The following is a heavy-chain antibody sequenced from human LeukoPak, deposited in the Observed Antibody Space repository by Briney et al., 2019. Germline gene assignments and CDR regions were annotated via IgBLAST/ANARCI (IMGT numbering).Heavy chain of an antibody. V-gene: IGHV3-7*04. CDR1: GFTFSSYW. Sequence: EGSLRLSCAASGFTFSSYWMSWVRQAPGKGLEWVAIINQDGSEKQYVDPVRGRFAISRDNAENSLYLQVNSLKAEDTAVYYCGRFTRSGDSVYWGQGTLVTVSS. J-gene: IGHJ4*02. CDR2: INQDGSEK. D-gene: IGHD7-27*01. CDR3: GRFTRSGDSVY.